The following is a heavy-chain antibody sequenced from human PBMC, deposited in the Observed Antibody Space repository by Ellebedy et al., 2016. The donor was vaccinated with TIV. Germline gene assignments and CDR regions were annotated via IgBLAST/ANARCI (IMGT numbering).Heavy chain of an antibody. J-gene: IGHJ4*02. Sequence: PGGSLRLSCAASGFTFHDYGMHWVRQAPGKGLEWIALINWDGGRTDYADSVRGRFTISRDNAKNSLSLEMNSLRAEDTAIYYCAKDRDWGGSDWGQGTLVTVSS. CDR3: AKDRDWGGSD. D-gene: IGHD2-15*01. CDR1: GFTFHDYG. CDR2: INWDGGRT. V-gene: IGHV3-43D*03.